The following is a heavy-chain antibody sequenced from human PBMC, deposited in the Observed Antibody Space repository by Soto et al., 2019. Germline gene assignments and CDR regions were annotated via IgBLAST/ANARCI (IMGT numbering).Heavy chain of an antibody. CDR2: IYHSGST. Sequence: SETLSLTCAVSGGSISSSNWWSWVRQPPGKGLEWIGEIYHSGSTNYNPSLKSRVTISVDKSKNQFSLKLSSVTAADTAVYYCARAVDCISTSCYLRGNDNWFDPWGQGTLVTVSS. CDR3: ARAVDCISTSCYLRGNDNWFDP. V-gene: IGHV4-4*02. D-gene: IGHD2-2*01. J-gene: IGHJ5*02. CDR1: GGSISSSNW.